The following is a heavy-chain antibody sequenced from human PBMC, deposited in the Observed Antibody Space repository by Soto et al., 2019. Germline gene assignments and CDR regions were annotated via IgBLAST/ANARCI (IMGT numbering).Heavy chain of an antibody. CDR2: ISGFNDDT. CDR3: ARSGSYYPARNWFGP. Sequence: QAPLVQSGVEMKNVGASVKVSCKASGYTFTSYGISWVRQAPGQGLAWMGWISGFNDDTNHAQKFQGRVTVTKDTSTSTAYMELRSLKSDDTAVYYCARSGSYYPARNWFGPWGQGTLVTVSS. D-gene: IGHD3-10*01. CDR1: GYTFTSYG. V-gene: IGHV1-18*01. J-gene: IGHJ5*02.